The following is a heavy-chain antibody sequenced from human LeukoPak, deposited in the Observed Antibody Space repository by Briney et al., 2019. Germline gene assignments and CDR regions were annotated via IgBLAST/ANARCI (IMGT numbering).Heavy chain of an antibody. J-gene: IGHJ5*02. D-gene: IGHD6-19*01. CDR2: IIPIFGTA. Sequence: ASVKVSCKASGGTFSSYAISWVRQAPGQGLEWMGGIIPIFGTANYAQKFQGRVTITADESTSTAHMELSSLRSEDTAVYHCAREVAVAGTLAVFGPWGQGTLVTVSS. V-gene: IGHV1-69*13. CDR1: GGTFSSYA. CDR3: AREVAVAGTLAVFGP.